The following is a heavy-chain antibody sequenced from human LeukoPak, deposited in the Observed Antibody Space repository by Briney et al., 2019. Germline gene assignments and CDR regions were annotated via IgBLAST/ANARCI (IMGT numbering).Heavy chain of an antibody. J-gene: IGHJ3*02. CDR3: ARGPSHGAFDI. CDR2: INPNNGHT. V-gene: IGHV1-2*02. Sequence: GASVKFSCKASGYTFANYYMHWLRQAPGQGLEWMGWINPNNGHTYSAQIFQGRVTMTRDTSISTVYMELSRLESDDTAVYYCARGPSHGAFDIWGQGTMVTVSS. CDR1: GYTFANYY.